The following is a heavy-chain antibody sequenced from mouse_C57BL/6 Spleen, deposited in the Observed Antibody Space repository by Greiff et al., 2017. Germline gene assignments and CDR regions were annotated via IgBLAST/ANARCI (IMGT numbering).Heavy chain of an antibody. CDR1: GYTFTSYW. Sequence: QVQLQQPGAELVRPGTSVKLSCKASGYTFTSYWMHWVKQRPGQGLEWIGVIDPSDSYTNYNQKFKGKATLTVDTSSSTAYMQLSSLTSEDSAVYYCARPYYGSSSSYWYFDVWGTGTTLTVSS. CDR2: IDPSDSYT. CDR3: ARPYYGSSSSYWYFDV. J-gene: IGHJ1*03. D-gene: IGHD1-1*01. V-gene: IGHV1-59*01.